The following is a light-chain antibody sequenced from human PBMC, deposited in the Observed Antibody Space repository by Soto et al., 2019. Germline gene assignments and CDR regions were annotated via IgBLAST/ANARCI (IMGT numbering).Light chain of an antibody. CDR3: QQYGSSPPVT. Sequence: EIVLTQSPGSLSLSPWYRSTFCCRASQSVSSSYLDWYQQKPGQAHRLLIYGASGRATGLPDRFSGSGSGTDFTRTINRVEPEDIAVYYCQQYGSSPPVTFGQGTRLEI. V-gene: IGKV3-20*01. CDR1: QSVSSSY. J-gene: IGKJ5*01. CDR2: GAS.